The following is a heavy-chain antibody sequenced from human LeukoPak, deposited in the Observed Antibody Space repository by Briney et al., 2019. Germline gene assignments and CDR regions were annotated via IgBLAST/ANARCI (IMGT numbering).Heavy chain of an antibody. CDR2: IYYSGST. CDR1: GGSISSSSYY. Sequence: SETLSLTCTVSGGSISSSSYYWGWIRQPPGKGLEWIGSIYYSGSTYYNPSLKSRVTISVDTSKNQFSLKLSSVTAADTAVYYCARVFSFPRLGWFGAAEEGVDYWGQGTLVTVSS. D-gene: IGHD3-10*01. V-gene: IGHV4-39*07. J-gene: IGHJ4*02. CDR3: ARVFSFPRLGWFGAAEEGVDY.